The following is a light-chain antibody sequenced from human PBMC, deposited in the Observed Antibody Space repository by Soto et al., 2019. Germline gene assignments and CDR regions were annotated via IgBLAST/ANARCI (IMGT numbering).Light chain of an antibody. CDR1: SSDVGGYNL. CDR2: EVS. J-gene: IGLJ1*01. V-gene: IGLV2-14*01. CDR3: SSYTSTSLV. Sequence: QSVLTQPASVSGSPGQTITISCTGTSSDVGGYNLVSWYQQHPGKAPKLMIYEVSNRPSGVSHRFSGSKSANTASLTISGLQAEDEADYYCSSYTSTSLVFGTGTKLTVL.